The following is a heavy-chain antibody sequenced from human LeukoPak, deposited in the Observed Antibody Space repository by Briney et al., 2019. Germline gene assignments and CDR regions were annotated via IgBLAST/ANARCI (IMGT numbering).Heavy chain of an antibody. Sequence: GGSLRLSCAASGFTFSRYTMNWVRQAPGKGLEWVSSISSSSSYIYYADSVKGRFTISRDNSKNTLYLQMNSLRAEDTAVYYCAKDRETYNYGSGSYGPGFDYWGQGTLVTVSS. V-gene: IGHV3-21*01. J-gene: IGHJ4*02. D-gene: IGHD3-10*01. CDR3: AKDRETYNYGSGSYGPGFDY. CDR2: ISSSSSYI. CDR1: GFTFSRYT.